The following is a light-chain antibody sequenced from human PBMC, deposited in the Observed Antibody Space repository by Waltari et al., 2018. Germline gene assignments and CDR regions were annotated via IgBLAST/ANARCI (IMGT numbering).Light chain of an antibody. CDR1: TGAVTSGHY. CDR2: DTS. CDR3: LLSYSGARV. V-gene: IGLV7-46*01. Sequence: QAVVTQEPSLTVSPGGTVTLTCGSSTGAVTSGHYPYWFQQKSGQAPSTLISDTSNKPPGTPARFSGSLLGGKAALTLSGAQPEDEADYYCLLSYSGARVFGGGTKLTVL. J-gene: IGLJ2*01.